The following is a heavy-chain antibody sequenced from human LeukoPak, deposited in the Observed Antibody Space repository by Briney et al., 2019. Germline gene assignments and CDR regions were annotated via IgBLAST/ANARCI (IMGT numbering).Heavy chain of an antibody. D-gene: IGHD5-18*01. J-gene: IGHJ4*02. Sequence: PGGSLRLSCAASGFTFSSYSMNWVRQAPGKGLEWLSYISSSSSVIDYADSVKGRFTISGDNAKNSLYLQMNSLRAEDTAVYYCARARGYSYGYSDYWGQGTLVTVSS. CDR2: ISSSSSVI. V-gene: IGHV3-48*01. CDR1: GFTFSSYS. CDR3: ARARGYSYGYSDY.